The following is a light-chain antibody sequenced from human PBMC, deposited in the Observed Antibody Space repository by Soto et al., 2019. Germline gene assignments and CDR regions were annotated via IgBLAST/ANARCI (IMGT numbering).Light chain of an antibody. V-gene: IGKV1-5*03. CDR3: QEYLGSSWT. J-gene: IGKJ1*01. CDR2: KSS. CDR1: QSISSW. Sequence: EIQITQSPSSLSASVGDRVSITCMASQSISSWLAWYQQKPGKDPKMLIYKSSSLESGVPSRFRGSGSGTELNLNISSLQPDDFAIYYCQEYLGSSWTVGQGTKVDIK.